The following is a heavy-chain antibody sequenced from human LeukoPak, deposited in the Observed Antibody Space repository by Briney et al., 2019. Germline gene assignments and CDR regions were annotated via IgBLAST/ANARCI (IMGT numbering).Heavy chain of an antibody. CDR1: GGSISSYY. CDR2: IYYSGST. J-gene: IGHJ4*02. V-gene: IGHV4-59*01. Sequence: SETLSLTCTVSGGSISSYYWSWIRQPPGKGLEWIGYIYYSGSTNYNPSLKSRVTISVDTSKDQSSLKLSSVTAADTAVYYCARVSPPTYYFDYWGQGTLVTVSS. CDR3: ARVSPPTYYFDY.